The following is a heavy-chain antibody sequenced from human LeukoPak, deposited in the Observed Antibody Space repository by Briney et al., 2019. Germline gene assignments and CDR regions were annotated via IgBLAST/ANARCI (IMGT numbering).Heavy chain of an antibody. V-gene: IGHV4-4*02. Sequence: SETLSLTCAVSGGSISSSNWWSWVRQPPGKGLEWIGEIYHSGSTNYNPSLKSRVTISVDKSKNQFSLKLSSVTAADTAVYYCARVGYCSSTSCTDAFDIWGQGTVVTVSS. D-gene: IGHD2-2*01. J-gene: IGHJ3*02. CDR1: GGSISSSNW. CDR3: ARVGYCSSTSCTDAFDI. CDR2: IYHSGST.